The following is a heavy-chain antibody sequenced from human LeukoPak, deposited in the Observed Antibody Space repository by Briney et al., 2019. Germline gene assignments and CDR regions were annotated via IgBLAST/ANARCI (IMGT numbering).Heavy chain of an antibody. CDR1: GGSISNYY. V-gene: IGHV4-59*01. J-gene: IGHJ3*02. D-gene: IGHD5-24*01. CDR3: ARVRNYPDAFDI. CDR2: IYDTGST. Sequence: SETLSLTCTVSGGSISNYYWAWIRHPPGKGLEWIGYIYDTGSTKYNPSLKSRLTISLHTSRNQFSLNLSSLTAADTAIYYCARVRNYPDAFDIWGQGRMVTVSS.